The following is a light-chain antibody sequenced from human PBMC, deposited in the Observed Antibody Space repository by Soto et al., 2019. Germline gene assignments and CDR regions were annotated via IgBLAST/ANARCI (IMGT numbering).Light chain of an antibody. CDR1: TSDIGGHKY. V-gene: IGLV2-14*01. CDR3: SSYTSSTTSVV. J-gene: IGLJ2*01. CDR2: EVS. Sequence: QSVLTQPASVSGSPGQSITISCTGTTSDIGGHKYVSWYQQHPDKAPKVLIFEVSNRPSGISDRFSGSKSGNTASLTISGLQDEDEADYYCSSYTSSTTSVVFGGGTQLTVL.